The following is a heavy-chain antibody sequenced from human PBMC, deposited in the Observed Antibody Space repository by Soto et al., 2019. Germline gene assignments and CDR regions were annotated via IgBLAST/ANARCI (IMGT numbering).Heavy chain of an antibody. D-gene: IGHD2-15*01. V-gene: IGHV1-58*02. CDR3: AATSPSIVVVGNDAFDI. J-gene: IGHJ3*02. CDR1: GFTFTSSA. Sequence: LVKVSCKASGFTFTSSAMPWQRQARGQRLEWIGWIVVGSGNTNYAQKFQERVTITRDMSTSTAYMELSSLRSEDTAVYYCAATSPSIVVVGNDAFDIWGQGTMVTVSS. CDR2: IVVGSGNT.